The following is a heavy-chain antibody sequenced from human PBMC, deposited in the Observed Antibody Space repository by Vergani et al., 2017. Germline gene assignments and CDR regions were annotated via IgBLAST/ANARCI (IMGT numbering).Heavy chain of an antibody. CDR1: FDSIRNLY. J-gene: IGHJ5*02. CDR3: ASDTHSGQRADR. CDR2: IHYSENT. V-gene: IGHV4-59*11. Sequence: QVQLQESGPGLVKSSETLSLTCSVSFDSIRNLYCNWIRQPPGKGLEWIGSIHYSENTNYNPSLKTRVNISVDTSKNQFSLTLTSVTAAGTAVYYCASDTHSGQRADRWGQGILVTVTS. D-gene: IGHD6-19*01.